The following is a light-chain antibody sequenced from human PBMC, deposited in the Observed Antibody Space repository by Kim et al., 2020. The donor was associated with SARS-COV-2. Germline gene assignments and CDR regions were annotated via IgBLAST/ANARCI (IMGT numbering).Light chain of an antibody. CDR3: QVWDSSSHPYV. CDR1: NIGSKS. V-gene: IGLV3-21*04. CDR2: YDS. Sequence: SYELTQPPSVSVAPGKTARITCGGNNIGSKSVHWYQQKPGQAPVLVIYYDSDRPSGIPERFSGSNSGNTATLTISRVEAGDEADYYCQVWDSSSHPYVFASVTKV. J-gene: IGLJ1*01.